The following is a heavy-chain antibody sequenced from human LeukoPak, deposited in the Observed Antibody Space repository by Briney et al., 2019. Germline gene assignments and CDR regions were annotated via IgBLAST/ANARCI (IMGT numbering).Heavy chain of an antibody. V-gene: IGHV1-2*02. J-gene: IGHJ4*02. CDR3: ARVAGARKGLVTTDFDY. D-gene: IGHD4-11*01. CDR2: INPNSGGT. CDR1: GYTFTGYY. Sequence: ASVKVSCKASGYTFTGYYIHRVRQAPGQGLEWMGWINPNSGGTNYAQRFQGRVTMTRDTSISTAYMDLGRLRSDDTAVYYCARVAGARKGLVTTDFDYWGQGTLVTVSS.